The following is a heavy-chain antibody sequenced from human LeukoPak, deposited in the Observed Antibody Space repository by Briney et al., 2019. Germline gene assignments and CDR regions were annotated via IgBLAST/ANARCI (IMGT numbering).Heavy chain of an antibody. D-gene: IGHD3-22*01. V-gene: IGHV1-2*06. CDR3: ATYYSDTSARD. J-gene: IGHJ4*02. CDR2: INPNSGGT. CDR1: GYTFTGYY. Sequence: ASVKVSCKASGYTFTGYYMHWVRQAPGQGLEWMGRINPNSGGTNYAPKFQGRVTMTRDTSISTGYMELSGLTSDDTAVYFCATYYSDTSARDWGQGTLVTVSS.